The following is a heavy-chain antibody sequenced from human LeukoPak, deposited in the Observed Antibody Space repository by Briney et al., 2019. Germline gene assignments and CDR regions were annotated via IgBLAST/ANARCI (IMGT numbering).Heavy chain of an antibody. CDR2: VNPNSGGT. V-gene: IGHV1-2*06. CDR3: ARGEVVPAAISYYYYGVAV. J-gene: IGHJ6*02. Sequence: ASAKVSCKTSGYTFTDLYIHWVRQAPGQGLEWMGRVNPNSGGTDYAQKFQGRVTMTRDTSIGTAYMELNRLRSDDTAVYFCARGEVVPAAISYYYYGVAVWGQGTTVTVSS. D-gene: IGHD2-2*02. CDR1: GYTFTDLY.